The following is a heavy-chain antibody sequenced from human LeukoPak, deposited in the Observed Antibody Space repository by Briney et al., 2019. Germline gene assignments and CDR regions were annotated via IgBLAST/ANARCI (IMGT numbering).Heavy chain of an antibody. V-gene: IGHV3-53*01. CDR2: IYSGGST. J-gene: IGHJ4*01. CDR1: GFTVSSNY. CDR3: ARVGVVAAGRYFFDY. D-gene: IGHD2-15*01. Sequence: GGSLRLSCAASGFTVSSNYMSWVRQAPGKGLEWVSVIYSGGSTYYADSVKGRFTISRDNSKNTLYLQMNSLRAEDTAMYYCARVGVVAAGRYFFDYWGHGTLVTVSS.